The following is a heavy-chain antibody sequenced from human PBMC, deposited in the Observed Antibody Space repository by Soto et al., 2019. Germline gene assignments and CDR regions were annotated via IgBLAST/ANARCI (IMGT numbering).Heavy chain of an antibody. CDR3: ARDLPGTAVNY. Sequence: QVQLQESGPGLVKPSETQSLTCTVSGGSVSSGSYYWSWIRQPPGKGLEWIGYIYYSGSTNYNPSLKSRVTISVDTSKNQFSRKLSSVTAADTAVYYCARDLPGTAVNYWGQGTLVTVSS. CDR2: IYYSGST. D-gene: IGHD3-10*01. J-gene: IGHJ4*02. CDR1: GGSVSSGSYY. V-gene: IGHV4-61*01.